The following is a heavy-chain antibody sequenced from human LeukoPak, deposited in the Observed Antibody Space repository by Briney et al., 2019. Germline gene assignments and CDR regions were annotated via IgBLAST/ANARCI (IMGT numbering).Heavy chain of an antibody. CDR3: ARGIVYYYDSSRGWFDP. CDR1: GYTFTSYG. D-gene: IGHD3-22*01. J-gene: IGHJ5*02. V-gene: IGHV1-18*01. CDR2: ISAYNGNT. Sequence: GASVKVSCKASGYTFTSYGISWVRQAPGQGLEWMGWISAYNGNTNYAQKLQGRVTMTTDTSTSTAYMELSRLRSDDTAVYYCARGIVYYYDSSRGWFDPWGQGTLVTVSS.